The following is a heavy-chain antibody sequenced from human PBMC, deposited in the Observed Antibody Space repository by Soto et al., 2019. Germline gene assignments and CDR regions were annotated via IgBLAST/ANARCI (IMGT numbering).Heavy chain of an antibody. D-gene: IGHD2-2*01. CDR1: GYSFTSYW. CDR2: IDPSDSYT. CDR3: ARRPTEGYCSSTSCTNGMDV. Sequence: PGESLKISCKGSGYSFTSYWINWVRQMPGKGLKWMGRIDPSDSYTNYSPSFQGHVTISADKSISTAYLQWSSLKASDTAMFFCARRPTEGYCSSTSCTNGMDVWGQGTTVTVSS. J-gene: IGHJ6*02. V-gene: IGHV5-10-1*01.